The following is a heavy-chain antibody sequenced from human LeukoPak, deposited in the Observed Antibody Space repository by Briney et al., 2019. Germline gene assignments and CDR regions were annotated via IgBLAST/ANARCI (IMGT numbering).Heavy chain of an antibody. D-gene: IGHD3-10*01. Sequence: PSETLSLTCTVSGGSIGSGDYYWSWIRQPPGKGLEWIGYIYYSGSTYYNPSLKSRVTISVDTSKNQFSLKLSSVTAADTAVYYCARVFGRDGWFDPWGQGTLVTVSS. V-gene: IGHV4-30-4*08. CDR2: IYYSGST. CDR3: ARVFGRDGWFDP. J-gene: IGHJ5*02. CDR1: GGSIGSGDYY.